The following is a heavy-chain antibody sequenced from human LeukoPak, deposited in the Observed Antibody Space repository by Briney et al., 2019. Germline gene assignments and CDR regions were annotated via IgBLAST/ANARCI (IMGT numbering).Heavy chain of an antibody. CDR3: ARDSIRVQTGTTP. V-gene: IGHV3-7*03. CDR1: GFTFSDYY. Sequence: GGSLRLSCAASGFTFSDYYMSWIRQAPGKGLEGVAIINQDGSEKYFVDSVKGRFTISRDNAKNSLYLQMNRLRVEDTAVYYCARDSIRVQTGTTPWGRGTLVTVSS. J-gene: IGHJ5*02. CDR2: INQDGSEK. D-gene: IGHD1-1*01.